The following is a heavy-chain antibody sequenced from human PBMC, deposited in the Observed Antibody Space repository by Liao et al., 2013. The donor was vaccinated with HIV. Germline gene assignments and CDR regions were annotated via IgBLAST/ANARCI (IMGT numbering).Heavy chain of an antibody. V-gene: IGHV4-30-4*08. J-gene: IGHJ4*02. D-gene: IGHD1-7*01. CDR3: ARVGRWNYYFDS. CDR1: GGSIRSDLYY. CDR2: IYYGGSS. Sequence: QVQLQESGPGLVKPSQTLSLTCTVSGGSIRSDLYYWSWIRQPPGKGLEWIGYIYYGGSSYYNPSLKSRVTISVDTSKNQFSLRLASVTVADTAVFYCARVGRWNYYFDSWGQGTLVTVSS.